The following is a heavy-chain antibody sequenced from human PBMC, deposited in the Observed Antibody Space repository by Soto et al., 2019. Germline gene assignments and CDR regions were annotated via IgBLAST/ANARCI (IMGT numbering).Heavy chain of an antibody. CDR2: IFWNDET. J-gene: IGHJ6*02. CDR3: ARFQTVAEYEGDYSFGYGMVV. V-gene: IGHV2-26*01. D-gene: IGHD4-17*01. CDR1: GFSPSHRRMG. Sequence: QVTLKESGPVLVKPTETLTLTCNVSGFSPSHRRMGVSWIRHPPGKALEWLAPIFWNDETSYSTSLQSRLTLSWGTSSTQVVLTVTDMDPVDTDTYFCARFQTVAEYEGDYSFGYGMVVWGQGTTVTVSS.